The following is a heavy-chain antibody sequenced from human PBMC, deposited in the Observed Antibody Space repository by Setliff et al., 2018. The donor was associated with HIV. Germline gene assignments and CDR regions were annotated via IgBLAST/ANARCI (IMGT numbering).Heavy chain of an antibody. CDR3: ARDYGDTPSYYYYYGMDV. D-gene: IGHD4-17*01. V-gene: IGHV4-31*03. CDR2: IYYSGST. Sequence: SETLSLTCTVSGGSISSGGYYWSWIRQHPGKGLEWIGYIYYSGSTYYNPSLKSRVTISLDTSKNQFSLKLSSVTAADTAVYYCARDYGDTPSYYYYYGMDVWGQGTTVTVS. J-gene: IGHJ6*02. CDR1: GGSISSGGYY.